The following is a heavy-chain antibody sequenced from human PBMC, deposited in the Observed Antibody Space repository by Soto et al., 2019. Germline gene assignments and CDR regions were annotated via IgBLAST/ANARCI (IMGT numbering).Heavy chain of an antibody. CDR3: ASRNYYDSSGYSQYFDY. J-gene: IGHJ4*02. Sequence: QVQLVQSGAEVKKPGSSVKVSCKASGGTFSSYAISWVRQAPGQGLEWMGGIIPIFGTANYAQKFQGRVTITADESTSTAYMELSILRSEDTAVYYCASRNYYDSSGYSQYFDYWGQGTLVTVSS. CDR2: IIPIFGTA. CDR1: GGTFSSYA. V-gene: IGHV1-69*01. D-gene: IGHD3-22*01.